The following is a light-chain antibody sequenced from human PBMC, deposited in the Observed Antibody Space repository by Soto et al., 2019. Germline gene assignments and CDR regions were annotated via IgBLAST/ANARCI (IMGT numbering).Light chain of an antibody. Sequence: QSALSQPASASGSPGQSVTISCTGSSSDVGVYNYVSWYQQPPGKAPKLMIFEVSKRPCGVSERLSGSKSGNTASLTVSGLQAEDEADDYCGSYGSSTPVVFGGGTKLPLL. J-gene: IGLJ3*02. CDR1: SSDVGVYNY. CDR3: GSYGSSTPVV. CDR2: EVS. V-gene: IGLV2-8*01.